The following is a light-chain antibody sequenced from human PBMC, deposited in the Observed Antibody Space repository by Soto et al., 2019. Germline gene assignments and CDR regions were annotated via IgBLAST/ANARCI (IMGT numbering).Light chain of an antibody. V-gene: IGKV1-5*01. CDR3: HQTYSPPDT. CDR2: EAS. Sequence: DIQMTQSPSTLSALVGDRVNISCRASQSISRWLAWYQHHPGKAPIALIYEASNLQSGVPSRFSGSGSGTDFTLTISGLQPDDSATYYCHQTYSPPDTFGQGTKVDI. CDR1: QSISRW. J-gene: IGKJ1*01.